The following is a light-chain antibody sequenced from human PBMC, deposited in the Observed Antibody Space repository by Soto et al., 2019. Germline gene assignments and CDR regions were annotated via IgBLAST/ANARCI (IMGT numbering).Light chain of an antibody. CDR1: KLGNKY. Sequence: SYELTQPPSVSVSPGQTATITCSGDKLGNKYTSWYQQRPGQSPVLVIYQDTRRPSGIPERFSGYNSGNTATLTISGTQTMDEADYYCQAWDSSYVFGTGTKLTVL. V-gene: IGLV3-1*01. CDR3: QAWDSSYV. J-gene: IGLJ1*01. CDR2: QDT.